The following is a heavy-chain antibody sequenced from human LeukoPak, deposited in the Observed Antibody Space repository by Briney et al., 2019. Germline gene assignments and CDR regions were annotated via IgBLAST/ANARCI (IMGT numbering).Heavy chain of an antibody. Sequence: PGGSLKLSCAASGFTFSGSAMHWVRQASGKGLEWVGRIRSKANSYATAYAASAKGRFTISRDDSKNTAYLQMNSLKTEDTAVYYCTRRDSGSYYWGQGTLVTVSS. CDR3: TRRDSGSYY. D-gene: IGHD1-26*01. CDR2: IRSKANSYAT. V-gene: IGHV3-73*01. J-gene: IGHJ4*02. CDR1: GFTFSGSA.